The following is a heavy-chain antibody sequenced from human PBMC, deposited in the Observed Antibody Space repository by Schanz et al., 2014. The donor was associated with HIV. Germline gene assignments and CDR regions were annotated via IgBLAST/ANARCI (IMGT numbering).Heavy chain of an antibody. Sequence: VQLLESGGGLVQPGESLRLSCAVSGFTFSRDGMNWVRQAPGKGLECVAVISYDGSNEYYADSVKGRFTISRDNSKNTLYLQMNSLRTEDTAVYYCAKAAVTDYLDYWGQGTLVTVSP. J-gene: IGHJ4*02. V-gene: IGHV3-30*18. CDR3: AKAAVTDYLDY. CDR2: ISYDGSNE. D-gene: IGHD2-21*02. CDR1: GFTFSRDG.